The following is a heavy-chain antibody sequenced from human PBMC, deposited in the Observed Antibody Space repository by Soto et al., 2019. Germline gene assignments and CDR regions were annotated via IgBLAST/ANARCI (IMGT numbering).Heavy chain of an antibody. CDR2: IYYSGST. CDR1: GGSISSYY. Sequence: PSETLSLTCTVSGGSISSYYWSWIRQPPGKGLEWIGYIYYSGSTNYNPSLKSRVTISVDTSKNQFSLKLSSVTAADTAVYYCARGSLRLGYCSGGSCPNYYYYMDVWGKGTTVTVSS. D-gene: IGHD2-15*01. J-gene: IGHJ6*03. CDR3: ARGSLRLGYCSGGSCPNYYYYMDV. V-gene: IGHV4-59*01.